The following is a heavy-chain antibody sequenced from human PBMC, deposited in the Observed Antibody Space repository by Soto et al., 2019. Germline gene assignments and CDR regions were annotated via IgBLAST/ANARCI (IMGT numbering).Heavy chain of an antibody. V-gene: IGHV4-34*01. D-gene: IGHD6-13*01. CDR3: ARMFIAAAGTVAFDI. Sequence: PSETLSLTCAVYGGSFSGYYWSWIRQPPGKGLEWIGEINHSGSTNYNPSLKSRVTISVDTSKNQFSLKLSSVTAADAAVYYCARMFIAAAGTVAFDIWGQGTTVTVSS. J-gene: IGHJ3*02. CDR1: GGSFSGYY. CDR2: INHSGST.